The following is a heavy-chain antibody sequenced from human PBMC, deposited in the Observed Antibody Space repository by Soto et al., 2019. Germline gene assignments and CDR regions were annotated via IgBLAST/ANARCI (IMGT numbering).Heavy chain of an antibody. CDR2: INHSGNT. V-gene: IGHV4-34*01. CDR3: AREGLYCSSTSCYTPDWFDP. J-gene: IGHJ5*02. CDR1: GGSFSGYY. D-gene: IGHD2-2*01. Sequence: SETLSLTCAVYGGSFSGYYWSWIRQPPGKGLEWIGEINHSGNTNYNPSLKSRVTISVETSKNQFSLMLISVTAADTAVYYCAREGLYCSSTSCYTPDWFDPWGQGTLVTVSS.